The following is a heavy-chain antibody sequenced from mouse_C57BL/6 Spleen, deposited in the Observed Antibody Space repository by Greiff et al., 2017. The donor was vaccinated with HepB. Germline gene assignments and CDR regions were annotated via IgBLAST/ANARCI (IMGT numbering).Heavy chain of an antibody. J-gene: IGHJ2*01. D-gene: IGHD1-1*01. CDR2: ISSGGSYT. V-gene: IGHV5-6*01. CDR3: ARQATDYYGSSCYFDY. CDR1: GFTFSSYG. Sequence: EVKLMESGGDLVKPGGSLKLSCAASGFTFSSYGMSWVRQTPDKRLQWVATISSGGSYTYYPDSVKGRFTISRDNAKNTLYLQMSSLKSEDTAMYYCARQATDYYGSSCYFDYWGQGTTLTVSS.